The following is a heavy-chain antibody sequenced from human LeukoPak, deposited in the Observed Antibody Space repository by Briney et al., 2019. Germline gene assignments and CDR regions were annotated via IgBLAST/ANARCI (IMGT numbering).Heavy chain of an antibody. CDR1: GFTFSSYS. D-gene: IGHD2-15*01. J-gene: IGHJ4*02. Sequence: KPGGSLRLSCAASGFTFSSYSMNWVRQAPWKGLEWVSSIRPSSSYIYYADSVKGRFTVSRDNAKNSLYLQMNSLRAEDTAVYYCARGCGGNCYLNDYWGQGALVTVSS. CDR3: ARGCGGNCYLNDY. CDR2: IRPSSSYI. V-gene: IGHV3-21*01.